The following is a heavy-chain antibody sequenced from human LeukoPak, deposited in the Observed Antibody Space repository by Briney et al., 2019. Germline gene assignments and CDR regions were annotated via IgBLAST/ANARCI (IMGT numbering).Heavy chain of an antibody. J-gene: IGHJ4*02. CDR3: SREDF. CDR2: IHPNSGDT. V-gene: IGHV1-2*02. Sequence: ASVKVSCKASGYTFTDYYIHWVRQAPGQGLEWMGWIHPNSGDTVYSPKFQDRVTMTRDTSISTAYMDLNSLGSDDTALYYCSREDFWGQGTLVTVSS. CDR1: GYTFTDYY.